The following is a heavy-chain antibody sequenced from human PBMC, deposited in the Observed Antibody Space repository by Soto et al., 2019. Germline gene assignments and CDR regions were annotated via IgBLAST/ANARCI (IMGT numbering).Heavy chain of an antibody. Sequence: QVQLVESGGGVVQPGSSLRLSCAASGFTFTTSAMHWVRQAPGKGLEWVASISFDAFNKYYADSVKGRFTISRDDSKNTLDRQMNSLTVEDTDGYSCGKDVSRVVQGLDYWGQGPPVSVSS. J-gene: IGHJ4*02. V-gene: IGHV3-30-3*01. CDR1: GFTFTTSA. CDR2: ISFDAFNK. D-gene: IGHD3-10*01. CDR3: GKDVSRVVQGLDY.